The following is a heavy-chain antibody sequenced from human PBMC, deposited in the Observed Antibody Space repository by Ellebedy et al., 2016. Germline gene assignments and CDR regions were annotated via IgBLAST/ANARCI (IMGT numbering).Heavy chain of an antibody. D-gene: IGHD1-26*01. V-gene: IGHV1-24*01. Sequence: ASVKVSXXVSGYTLTELSMHWVRQAPGKGLEWMGGFDPEDGETIYAQKFQGRVTMTEDTSTDTAYMELSSRRSEDTAVYYCATSVVGWELPHYFDYWGQGTLVTVSS. CDR2: FDPEDGET. CDR3: ATSVVGWELPHYFDY. J-gene: IGHJ4*02. CDR1: GYTLTELS.